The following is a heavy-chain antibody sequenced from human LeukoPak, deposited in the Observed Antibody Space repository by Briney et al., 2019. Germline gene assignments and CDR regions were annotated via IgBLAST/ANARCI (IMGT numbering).Heavy chain of an antibody. V-gene: IGHV3-48*01. CDR2: ISSSSSTI. CDR3: ARSNDAFDI. D-gene: IGHD5/OR15-5a*01. CDR1: GFTFSSYS. J-gene: IGHJ3*02. Sequence: GGSLRLSCAASGFTFSSYSMNWVRQAPGKGLEWVSYISSSSSTIYYADSVKGRFTISRDNSKNTLHLQMNSLRAEDTAVYYCARSNDAFDIWGQGTMVTVSS.